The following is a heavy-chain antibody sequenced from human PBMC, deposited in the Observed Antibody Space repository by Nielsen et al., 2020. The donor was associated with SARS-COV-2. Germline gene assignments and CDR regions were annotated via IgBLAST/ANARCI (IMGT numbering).Heavy chain of an antibody. CDR2: VSAYNGNT. CDR3: ARLNDPGFYFDY. V-gene: IGHV1-18*04. Sequence: ASVKVSCKASGYTFTTFGISWVRQAPGQGPEWMGWVSAYNGNTNYVERLQGRVTMTTDTSTNTDYMELTSLTSDDSAVYYCARLNDPGFYFDYWGQGTQVTVSS. J-gene: IGHJ4*02. CDR1: GYTFTTFG.